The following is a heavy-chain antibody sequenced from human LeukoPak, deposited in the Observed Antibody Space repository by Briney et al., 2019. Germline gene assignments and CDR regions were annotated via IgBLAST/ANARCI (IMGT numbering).Heavy chain of an antibody. Sequence: GASLRLSCAASGFSFSSFALTWVRQVPGKGLEWVAIISGTGGTTYYADSVKGRLTISRDNSKNTLYLQMDSLRVEDTAVFYCAKVEPRSSTGYYGGAFDFWGQGTMVTVSS. CDR2: ISGTGGTT. V-gene: IGHV3-23*01. J-gene: IGHJ3*01. D-gene: IGHD3-22*01. CDR1: GFSFSSFA. CDR3: AKVEPRSSTGYYGGAFDF.